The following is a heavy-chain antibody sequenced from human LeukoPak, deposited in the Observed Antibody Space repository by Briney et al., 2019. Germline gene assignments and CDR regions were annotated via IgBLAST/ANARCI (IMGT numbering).Heavy chain of an antibody. CDR3: AKVAYGDYELTFDY. Sequence: PGGSLRLSCAASGFTFSSYGMHWVRQAPGKGLEWVAVISYDGSNKYYADSVKGRFTISRDNSKNTLYLQMNSLRAEDTAVYYCAKVAYGDYELTFDYWGQGTLVTVSS. CDR1: GFTFSSYG. CDR2: ISYDGSNK. V-gene: IGHV3-30*18. J-gene: IGHJ4*02. D-gene: IGHD4-17*01.